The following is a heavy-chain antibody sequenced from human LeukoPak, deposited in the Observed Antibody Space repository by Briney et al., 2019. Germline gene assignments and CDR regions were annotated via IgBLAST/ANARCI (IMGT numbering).Heavy chain of an antibody. CDR2: INHSGST. D-gene: IGHD3-22*01. CDR3: ASGDYYDSSGYH. CDR1: GGSFSGYY. V-gene: IGHV4-34*01. Sequence: SETLSLTCAVYGGSFSGYYWSWIRQPPGKGLEWIGEINHSGSTNYNPSLKSRVTISVDTSKNQFSLKLSSVTAADTAVYYCASGDYYDSSGYHWGQGTLVTVSS. J-gene: IGHJ5*02.